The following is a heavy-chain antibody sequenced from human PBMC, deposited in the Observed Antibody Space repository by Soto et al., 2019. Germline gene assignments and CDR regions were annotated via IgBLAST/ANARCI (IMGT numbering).Heavy chain of an antibody. Sequence: QVQLVESGGGLVKPGGSLRLSCAASGFTFSDYYMSWIRQAPGKGLEWVSYISSSSSYTNYADSVKGRFTISRDNAKNSLYLQMNSLRAEDTAVYYCARVPDYGDYGVCGMDVWGQGTTVSVSS. D-gene: IGHD4-17*01. V-gene: IGHV3-11*06. J-gene: IGHJ6*02. CDR1: GFTFSDYY. CDR3: ARVPDYGDYGVCGMDV. CDR2: ISSSSSYT.